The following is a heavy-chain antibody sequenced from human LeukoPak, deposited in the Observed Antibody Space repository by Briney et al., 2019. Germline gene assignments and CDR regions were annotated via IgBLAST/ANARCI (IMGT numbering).Heavy chain of an antibody. CDR1: GGSISSNSYY. Sequence: PSETLSLTCAVSGGSISSNSYYWGWLRQPPGKGLEWIGSIYYSGSTYYNPSLKSRVTISVDTSKNQFSLKLSSVTAADTAVYYCVRDMHLSHYASDAFDIWGQGTMVTVSS. CDR3: VRDMHLSHYASDAFDI. CDR2: IYYSGST. D-gene: IGHD3-16*01. J-gene: IGHJ3*02. V-gene: IGHV4-39*02.